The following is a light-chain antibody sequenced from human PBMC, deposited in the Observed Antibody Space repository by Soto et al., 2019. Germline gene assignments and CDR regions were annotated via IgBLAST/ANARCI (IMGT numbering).Light chain of an antibody. Sequence: DIQMTQSPSTLSASVGYRITITCRARQSISRWLAWYQQKPGKAPKLLIYGASSLERGVPSRFSGSGSGTEFTLTISSLQPDDFATYYCQQYNSYDVWTFGQGTKVDIK. CDR3: QQYNSYDVWT. CDR1: QSISRW. V-gene: IGKV1-5*01. CDR2: GAS. J-gene: IGKJ1*01.